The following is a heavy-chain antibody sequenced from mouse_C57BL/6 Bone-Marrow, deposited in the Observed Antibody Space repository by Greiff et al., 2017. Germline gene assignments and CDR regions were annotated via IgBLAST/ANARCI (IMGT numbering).Heavy chain of an antibody. D-gene: IGHD1-2*01. J-gene: IGHJ3*01. CDR1: GYAFTNYL. Sequence: VQLQQSGAELVRPGTSVKVSCKASGYAFTNYLIEWVKQRPGQGLEWIGVINPGSGGTNYNEKFKGKATLTADKSSSTAYMQLSSLTSEDSAVYFCGRGPELRRGLAYWGQGTLVTVSA. CDR2: INPGSGGT. V-gene: IGHV1-54*01. CDR3: GRGPELRRGLAY.